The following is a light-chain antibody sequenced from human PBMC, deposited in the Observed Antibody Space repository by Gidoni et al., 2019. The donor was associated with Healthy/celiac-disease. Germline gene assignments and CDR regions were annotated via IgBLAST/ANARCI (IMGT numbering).Light chain of an antibody. J-gene: IGKJ2*01. V-gene: IGKV3-20*01. Sequence: EIVLTQSPGTLSLSPGKSATLPCRASQSVSSSYLDWYQQKPGQAPRLLIYGASSRATGIPDRFSGSGSGTDFTLTISRLEPEDFAVYYCQQYGSSPLMYTFGQGTKLEIK. CDR2: GAS. CDR1: QSVSSSY. CDR3: QQYGSSPLMYT.